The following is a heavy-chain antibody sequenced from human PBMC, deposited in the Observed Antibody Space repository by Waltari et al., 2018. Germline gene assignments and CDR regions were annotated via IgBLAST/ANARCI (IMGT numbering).Heavy chain of an antibody. J-gene: IGHJ6*02. Sequence: QVQLVQSGAEVKKPGASVKVSCKASGYTFTSYGISWVRQAPGQGLEWMGWISAYNGNTNYAQKLQCRVTMTTDTSTSTAYMELRSLRSDDTAVYYCARDKYQLLLRYYYYGMDVWGQGTTVTVSS. CDR1: GYTFTSYG. D-gene: IGHD2-2*01. CDR3: ARDKYQLLLRYYYYGMDV. CDR2: ISAYNGNT. V-gene: IGHV1-18*01.